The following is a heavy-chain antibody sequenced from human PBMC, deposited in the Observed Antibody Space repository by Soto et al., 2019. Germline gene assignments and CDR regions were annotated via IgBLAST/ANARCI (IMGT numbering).Heavy chain of an antibody. D-gene: IGHD5-12*01. CDR1: GFTFSNYA. CDR3: AKDRPDGYNSYSFDI. J-gene: IGHJ3*02. CDR2: ISGGGDTS. V-gene: IGHV3-23*01. Sequence: PGGSLRLSCAVSGFTFSNYAISWVRQAPGKGLEWVSIISGGGDTSYYADSVKGRFTISRDNSKNTLYLQLNSLRAEDTAVYYCAKDRPDGYNSYSFDIWGQGTMVTVSS.